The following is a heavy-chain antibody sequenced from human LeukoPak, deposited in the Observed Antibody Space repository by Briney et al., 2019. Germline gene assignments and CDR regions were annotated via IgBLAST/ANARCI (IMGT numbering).Heavy chain of an antibody. CDR3: AREVEYYDFWSGYYIDY. D-gene: IGHD3-3*01. Sequence: SQTLSLTCTVSGGSISSGSYYWRWIRQPAGKGLEWIGRIYTSGSTNYNPSLKSRVTISVDTSKNQFSLKLSSVTAADTAVYYCAREVEYYDFWSGYYIDYWGQGTLVTVSS. J-gene: IGHJ4*02. CDR1: GGSISSGSYY. CDR2: IYTSGST. V-gene: IGHV4-61*02.